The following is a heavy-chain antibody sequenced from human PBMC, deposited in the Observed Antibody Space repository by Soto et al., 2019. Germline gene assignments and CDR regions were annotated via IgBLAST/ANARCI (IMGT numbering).Heavy chain of an antibody. J-gene: IGHJ4*02. CDR1: GGSISSGGYY. CDR3: ARGSYGDLTGTYYFDY. Sequence: LSLTCTVSGGSISSGGYYWSWIRQHPGKGLEWIGYIYYSGSTYYNPSLKSRVTISVDTSKNQFSLKLSSVTAADTAVYYCARGSYGDLTGTYYFDYWGQGTLVTVSS. CDR2: IYYSGST. D-gene: IGHD4-17*01. V-gene: IGHV4-31*03.